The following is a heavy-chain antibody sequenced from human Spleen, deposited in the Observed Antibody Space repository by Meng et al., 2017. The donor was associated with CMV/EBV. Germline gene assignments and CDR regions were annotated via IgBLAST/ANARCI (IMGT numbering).Heavy chain of an antibody. CDR2: ISYDGSYK. D-gene: IGHD3-10*01. CDR1: GFTFSSYG. J-gene: IGHJ6*02. CDR3: AKDLYYGSGSERYGMDV. V-gene: IGHV3-33*06. Sequence: GGSLRLSCAASGFTFSSYGMHWVRQAPGKGLECVAVISYDGSYKYYADSVMGRFTISRDTSKNTLYLQMDSLRAEDTAMYYCAKDLYYGSGSERYGMDVWGQGTTVTVSS.